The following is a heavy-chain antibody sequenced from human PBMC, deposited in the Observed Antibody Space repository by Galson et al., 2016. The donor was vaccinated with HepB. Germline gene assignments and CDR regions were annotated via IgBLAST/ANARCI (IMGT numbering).Heavy chain of an antibody. CDR1: GFTFSTYS. D-gene: IGHD3-16*01. J-gene: IGHJ6*02. CDR3: ARDAPIGDQFYYYYGMDV. V-gene: IGHV3-48*02. CDR2: IGSGSTTI. Sequence: SLRLSCAASGFTFSTYSMNWVRQAPGKGLEWVSYIGSGSTTIYYADSVKGRFTISRDNAKNSLYLQMNSLRDEDTAVYYCARDAPIGDQFYYYYGMDVWGQGTTVTVSS.